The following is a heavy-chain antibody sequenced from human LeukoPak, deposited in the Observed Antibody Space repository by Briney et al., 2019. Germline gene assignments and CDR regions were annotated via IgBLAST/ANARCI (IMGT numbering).Heavy chain of an antibody. V-gene: IGHV3-23*01. CDR2: ISGSGGST. D-gene: IGHD6-13*01. J-gene: IGHJ4*02. Sequence: GGSLRLSCAASGFTFSSYAMSWVRQAPGKGLEWVSAISGSGGSTYYAGSVKGRFTISRDNSKNTLDLQMNSLRTEDTAVYYCAREVLRSSLTESPPVWGQGTLVTVSS. CDR3: AREVLRSSLTESPPV. CDR1: GFTFSSYA.